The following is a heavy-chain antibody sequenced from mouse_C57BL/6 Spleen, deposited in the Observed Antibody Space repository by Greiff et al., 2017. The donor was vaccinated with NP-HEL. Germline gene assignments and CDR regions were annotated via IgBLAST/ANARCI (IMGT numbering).Heavy chain of an antibody. J-gene: IGHJ4*01. CDR3: ATTVVRGYYAMDY. Sequence: EVQLQQSGPELVKPGASVKISCKASGYTFTDYYMNWVKQSHGKSLEWIGDINPNSGGTSYNQKFKGKATLTVDKSSSTAYMELRSLTSEDSAVYYCATTVVRGYYAMDYWGQGTSVTVSS. CDR2: INPNSGGT. CDR1: GYTFTDYY. V-gene: IGHV1-26*01. D-gene: IGHD1-1*01.